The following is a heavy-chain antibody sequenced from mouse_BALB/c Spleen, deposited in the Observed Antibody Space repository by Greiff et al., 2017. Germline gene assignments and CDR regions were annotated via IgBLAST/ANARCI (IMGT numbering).Heavy chain of an antibody. V-gene: IGHV5-17*02. CDR1: GFTFSSFG. J-gene: IGHJ3*01. Sequence: EVQVVESGGGLVQPGGSRKLSCAASGFTFSSFGMHWVRQAPEKGLEWVAYISSGSSTIYYADTVKGRFTISRDNPKNTLFLQMTSLRSEDTAMYYCARSHYDAWFAYWGQGTLVTVSA. CDR2: ISSGSSTI. D-gene: IGHD2-4*01. CDR3: ARSHYDAWFAY.